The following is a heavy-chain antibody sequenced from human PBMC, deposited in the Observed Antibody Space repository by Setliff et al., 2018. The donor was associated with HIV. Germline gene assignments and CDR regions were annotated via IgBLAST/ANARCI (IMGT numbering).Heavy chain of an antibody. D-gene: IGHD6-19*01. CDR3: AREGSGWYKYYYYYMDV. Sequence: VASVKVSCKASGYTFTGYYMHWVRQAPGQGLEWMGRINPNSGGTNYAQKFQGRVTMTRDTSISTAYMELSRLRSDDTAVYYCAREGSGWYKYYYYYMDVWGKGTTVTVS. CDR2: INPNSGGT. CDR1: GYTFTGYY. J-gene: IGHJ6*03. V-gene: IGHV1-2*06.